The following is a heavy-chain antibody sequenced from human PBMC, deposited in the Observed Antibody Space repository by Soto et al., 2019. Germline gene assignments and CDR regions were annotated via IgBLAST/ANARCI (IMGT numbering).Heavy chain of an antibody. V-gene: IGHV4-39*01. J-gene: IGHJ4*02. D-gene: IGHD3-3*01. CDR3: AAREAKRITIFGVVDQGSNIIDY. Sequence: PSETLSLTCTVSGGSISSSSYYWGWIRQPPGKGLEWIGSIYYSGSTYYNPSLKSRVTISVDTSKNQFSLKLSSVTAADTAVYYCAAREAKRITIFGVVDQGSNIIDYWGQGTLVTVSS. CDR2: IYYSGST. CDR1: GGSISSSSYY.